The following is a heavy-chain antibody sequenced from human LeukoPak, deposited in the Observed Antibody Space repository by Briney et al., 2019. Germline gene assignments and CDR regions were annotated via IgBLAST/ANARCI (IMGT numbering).Heavy chain of an antibody. Sequence: SVKVSCKASGGTFSSYTISWVRQAPGQGLEWMGRIIPILGIANYAQKFQGRVTITADKSTSTAYMELSSLRSEDTAVYYCATFDVWSGYLAFDIWGQGTMVTVSS. D-gene: IGHD3-3*01. J-gene: IGHJ3*02. V-gene: IGHV1-69*02. CDR2: IIPILGIA. CDR3: ATFDVWSGYLAFDI. CDR1: GGTFSSYT.